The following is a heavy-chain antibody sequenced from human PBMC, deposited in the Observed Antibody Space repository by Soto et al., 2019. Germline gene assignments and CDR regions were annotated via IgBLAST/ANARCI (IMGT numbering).Heavy chain of an antibody. D-gene: IGHD3-9*01. Sequence: PGGSLRLSCAASGFTFSSYSMNWVRQAPGKGLEWVSYISSSSSTIYYADSVKGRFTISRDNAKNSLYLQMNSLRDEDTAVYYCARVGNDYDILTGYYLHNDYWGQGTLVTVSS. J-gene: IGHJ4*02. CDR1: GFTFSSYS. V-gene: IGHV3-48*02. CDR3: ARVGNDYDILTGYYLHNDY. CDR2: ISSSSSTI.